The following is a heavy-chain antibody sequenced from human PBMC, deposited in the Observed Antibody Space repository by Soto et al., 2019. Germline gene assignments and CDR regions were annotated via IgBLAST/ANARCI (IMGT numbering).Heavy chain of an antibody. CDR2: IYYTGST. J-gene: IGHJ3*02. Sequence: QVQLQESGPGLVKPSETLSLTCTVSGGSISSYYWSWIRQPPGKGLEWIGYIYYTGSTNYNPSLKRRVTIAVDTSKNQLSLKLRSVTAADTAVYYCARRWGDAFDIWGQGTMVTVSS. CDR1: GGSISSYY. D-gene: IGHD3-16*01. V-gene: IGHV4-59*08. CDR3: ARRWGDAFDI.